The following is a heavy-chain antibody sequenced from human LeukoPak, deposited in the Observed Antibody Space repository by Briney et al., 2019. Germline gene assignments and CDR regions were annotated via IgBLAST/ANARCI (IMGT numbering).Heavy chain of an antibody. CDR3: ARNVGSGLDY. D-gene: IGHD1-1*01. Sequence: ASVKVSCKASGYTFTTYYIHWVRQAPGQGLEWMGFINPSGGSTSHAQKFQGRVTMTRDTSTSTVYMELSSLRSEDTAVYYCARNVGSGLDYWGQGTLVAVSS. V-gene: IGHV1-46*01. CDR2: INPSGGST. J-gene: IGHJ4*02. CDR1: GYTFTTYY.